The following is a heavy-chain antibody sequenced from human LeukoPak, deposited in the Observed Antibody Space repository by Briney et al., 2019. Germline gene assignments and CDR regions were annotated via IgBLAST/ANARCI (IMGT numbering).Heavy chain of an antibody. Sequence: SETLSLTCTVSFGSISSDSHYWGWIRQPPGNRLEWIASIYYGGTTQYNPSLKSRATISIDTSNNRFSLRLTSATAADTAVYYCARWSSDWENNYFDPWGQGILVTVSS. CDR1: FGSISSDSHY. D-gene: IGHD6-19*01. V-gene: IGHV4-39*02. CDR2: IYYGGTT. J-gene: IGHJ5*02. CDR3: ARWSSDWENNYFDP.